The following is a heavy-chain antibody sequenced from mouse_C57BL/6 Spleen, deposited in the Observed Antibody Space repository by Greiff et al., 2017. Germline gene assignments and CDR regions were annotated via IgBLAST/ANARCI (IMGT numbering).Heavy chain of an antibody. CDR2: IHPNSGST. D-gene: IGHD2-3*01. CDR3: ARGWDGCAMDY. Sequence: VQLQQPGAELVKPGASVKLSCKASGYTFTSYWMHWVKQRPGQGLEWIGMIHPNSGSTNYNEKFKSKATLTVDKSSSTAYMQLSSRTSEDTAVYYCARGWDGCAMDYWGQGTSVTVSS. J-gene: IGHJ4*01. CDR1: GYTFTSYW. V-gene: IGHV1-64*01.